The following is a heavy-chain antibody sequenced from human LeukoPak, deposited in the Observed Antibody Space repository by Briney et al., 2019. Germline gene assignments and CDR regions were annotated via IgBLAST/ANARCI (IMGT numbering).Heavy chain of an antibody. Sequence: GGSLRLSCEASGFTFSNYAMTWVRQAPGKGLEWFSGVSGSGGSTYYADSVRGRFTISRDNFQNMMYLQMNSLRAEDTAIYYCARTGVGGGYRFDYWGQGTLVTVSS. V-gene: IGHV3-23*01. CDR2: VSGSGGST. J-gene: IGHJ4*02. CDR1: GFTFSNYA. CDR3: ARTGVGGGYRFDY. D-gene: IGHD1-26*01.